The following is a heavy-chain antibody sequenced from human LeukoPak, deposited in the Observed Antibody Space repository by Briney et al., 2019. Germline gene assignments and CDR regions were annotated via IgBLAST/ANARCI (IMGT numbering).Heavy chain of an antibody. CDR2: IYHSGST. V-gene: IGHV4-4*02. D-gene: IGHD5-12*01. CDR1: GVSISSSNW. J-gene: IGHJ4*02. Sequence: SETLSLTCTVSGVSISSSNWWSWVRQPPGKGLEWIGEIYHSGSTNYNPSLKSRVTISVDKSKNQFSLKLSSVTAADTAVYYCAREVESGYAETWGQGTLVTVSS. CDR3: AREVESGYAET.